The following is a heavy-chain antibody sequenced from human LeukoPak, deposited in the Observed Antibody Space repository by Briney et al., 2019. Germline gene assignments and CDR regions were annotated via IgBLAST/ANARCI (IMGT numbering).Heavy chain of an antibody. CDR3: AKDHFRWFGERGNSFDP. V-gene: IGHV3-7*03. CDR1: GFTFSSYW. Sequence: PGGSLRLSCAASGFTFSSYWMSWFRQAPGKGLEWVANIKQDGSEKYYVHSVKGRFTISRDNAKNSLYLQMNSLRAEDTALYYCAKDHFRWFGERGNSFDPWGQGTLVTVSS. J-gene: IGHJ5*02. D-gene: IGHD3-10*01. CDR2: IKQDGSEK.